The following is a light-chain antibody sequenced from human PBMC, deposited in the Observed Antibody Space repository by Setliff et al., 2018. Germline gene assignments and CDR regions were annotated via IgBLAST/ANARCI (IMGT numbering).Light chain of an antibody. CDR1: SSDVGYYNY. J-gene: IGLJ1*01. Sequence: QSVLTQPASVSGSPGQSITISCTGTSSDVGYYNYVPWYQQHPGKAPKLMIYEVSNRPSGVSNRFSGSKSGNTASLTISGLQAEDEADYYCSSYTSSSTRVFGTGTRAPS. V-gene: IGLV2-14*01. CDR3: SSYTSSSTRV. CDR2: EVS.